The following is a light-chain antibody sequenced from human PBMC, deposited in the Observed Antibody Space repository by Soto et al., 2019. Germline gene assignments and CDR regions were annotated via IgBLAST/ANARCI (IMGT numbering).Light chain of an antibody. Sequence: EIVLTQSPATLSSSPGERATLSCRASQTVSSKLAWYQHKSGQAPRLLIYDTSNRATGIPARFSGSGSGTDFTLTISSLEPEDFAVYYCHQRKSWPRTFGQGTKVDIK. CDR2: DTS. CDR3: HQRKSWPRT. J-gene: IGKJ1*01. V-gene: IGKV3-11*01. CDR1: QTVSSK.